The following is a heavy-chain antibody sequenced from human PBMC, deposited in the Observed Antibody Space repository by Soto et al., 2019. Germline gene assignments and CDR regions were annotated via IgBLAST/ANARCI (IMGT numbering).Heavy chain of an antibody. CDR3: ARVSRGYSGYETHYYYYYMDV. D-gene: IGHD5-12*01. CDR2: INHSGST. Sequence: SETLSLTCAVYGGSFSGYYWSWIRQPPGKGLEWIGEINHSGSTNYNPSLKSRVTISVDTSKNQFSLKLSSVTAADTAVYYCARVSRGYSGYETHYYYYYMDVWGKGTTVTVSS. J-gene: IGHJ6*03. CDR1: GGSFSGYY. V-gene: IGHV4-34*01.